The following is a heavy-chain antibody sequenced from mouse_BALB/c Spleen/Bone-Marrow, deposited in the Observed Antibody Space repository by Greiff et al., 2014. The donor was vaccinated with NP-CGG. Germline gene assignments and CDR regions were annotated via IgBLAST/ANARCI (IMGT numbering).Heavy chain of an antibody. D-gene: IGHD2-2*01. CDR1: GFTFSSNG. CDR2: ISGGGNYT. V-gene: IGHV5-9-2*01. Sequence: EVKLMESGGGLVKPGGSLKLSCAASGFTFSSNGMSWVRQTPEKRLEWVATISGGGNYTYYPDSVKGRFTISRDNAKNNLYLQMSSLRSEDTALYYCARNYYGYDGYFDYWGQGTTLTVSP. CDR3: ARNYYGYDGYFDY. J-gene: IGHJ2*01.